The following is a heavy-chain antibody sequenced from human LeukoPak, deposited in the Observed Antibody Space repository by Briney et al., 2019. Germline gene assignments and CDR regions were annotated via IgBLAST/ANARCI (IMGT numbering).Heavy chain of an antibody. J-gene: IGHJ4*02. V-gene: IGHV4-39*02. D-gene: IGHD3-22*01. Sequence: SETLSLTCTVSGGSISSSSYYWGWIRQPPGKGLEWIGSIYYSGSTYYNPSLKRRVTISVDTSKNQFSLKLSSVTAADTAVYYCAGEAHYYDSSGRYYFDYWGQGTLVTVSS. CDR1: GGSISSSSYY. CDR3: AGEAHYYDSSGRYYFDY. CDR2: IYYSGST.